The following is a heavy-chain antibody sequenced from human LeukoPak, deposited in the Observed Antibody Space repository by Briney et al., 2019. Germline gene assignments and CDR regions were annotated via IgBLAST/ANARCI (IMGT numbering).Heavy chain of an antibody. CDR1: GFTFSNYW. Sequence: GGSLRLSCVASGFTFSNYWMGWARQPPGKGLQWVANIKEDGSEKYYVDSVKGRFTISRDNAKNSVYLQMNSLRVEDTAVYYCARRPFGADYWGQGTLVTVSS. D-gene: IGHD3-10*01. V-gene: IGHV3-7*01. J-gene: IGHJ4*02. CDR3: ARRPFGADY. CDR2: IKEDGSEK.